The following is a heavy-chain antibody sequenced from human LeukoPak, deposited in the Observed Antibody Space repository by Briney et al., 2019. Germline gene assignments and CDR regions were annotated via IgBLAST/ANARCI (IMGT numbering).Heavy chain of an antibody. V-gene: IGHV1-8*01. J-gene: IGHJ4*02. CDR2: MNPNSGNT. Sequence: SVKVSCKASRYTFTSYDINWVRQATGQEVEWMGWMNPNSGNTGYAQKFQGRVTMTRNTSISTAYMELSSLRSEDTAVYYCARGNSGYDLYYFDYWGQGTLVTVSS. D-gene: IGHD5-12*01. CDR3: ARGNSGYDLYYFDY. CDR1: RYTFTSYD.